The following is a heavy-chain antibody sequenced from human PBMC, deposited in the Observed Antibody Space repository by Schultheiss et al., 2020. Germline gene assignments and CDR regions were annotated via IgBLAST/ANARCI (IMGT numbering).Heavy chain of an antibody. V-gene: IGHV3-30*03. D-gene: IGHD5-24*01. CDR1: GFTFSSYG. J-gene: IGHJ4*02. Sequence: GGSLRLSCAASGFTFSSYGMHWVRQAPGKGLEWVAVISYDGSNKYYADSVKGRFTISRDNSNNTLYVQMNSLRAEDTAVYFCARDFPNYYFDHWDQGTLVTVSS. CDR3: ARDFPNYYFDH. CDR2: ISYDGSNK.